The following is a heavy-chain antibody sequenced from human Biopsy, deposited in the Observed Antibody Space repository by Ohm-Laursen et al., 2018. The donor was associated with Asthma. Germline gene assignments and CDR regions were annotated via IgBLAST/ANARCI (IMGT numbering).Heavy chain of an antibody. CDR3: ARIPRRSGSYFVDY. J-gene: IGHJ4*02. Sequence: SHTLSLTCTVSGDSITSGGCCWNWIRQHPGKGLEWIGYIHHSGTSYFNPSLKSRVSFSRDTSKNQFSLRLSSVTAADTAMYYCARIPRRSGSYFVDYWGQGTLVTVSS. D-gene: IGHD3-22*01. CDR2: IHHSGTS. V-gene: IGHV4-31*03. CDR1: GDSITSGGCC.